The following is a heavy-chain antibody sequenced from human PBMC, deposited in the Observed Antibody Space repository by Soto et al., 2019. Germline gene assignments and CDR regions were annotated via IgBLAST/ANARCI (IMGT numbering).Heavy chain of an antibody. V-gene: IGHV4-30-2*01. D-gene: IGHD6-13*01. CDR3: ARALGIAAAGTFWYFDL. Sequence: QLQLQESGSGLVKPSQTLSLTCAVSGGSISSGGYSWSWIRQPPGKGLEWIGYIYHSGSTYYNPSLKSRVTISVDMAKSQCALKLSSVTAAETAVYYCARALGIAAAGTFWYFDLWGRGTLVTVSS. CDR1: GGSISSGGYS. CDR2: IYHSGST. J-gene: IGHJ2*01.